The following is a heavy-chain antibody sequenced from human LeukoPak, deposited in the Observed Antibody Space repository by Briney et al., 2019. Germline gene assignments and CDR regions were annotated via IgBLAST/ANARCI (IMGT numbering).Heavy chain of an antibody. CDR2: IKQDGSEK. CDR1: GIIITSYW. Sequence: GGSPRLSCAASGIIITSYWMSWVRQTPGKGLEWVANIKQDGSEKNYVDSVKGRFTIFRDNARNSLYLQMNSLRAEDTAVYYCASHSYGYNHWGQGTQVIVSS. J-gene: IGHJ5*02. CDR3: ASHSYGYNH. V-gene: IGHV3-7*01. D-gene: IGHD3-16*01.